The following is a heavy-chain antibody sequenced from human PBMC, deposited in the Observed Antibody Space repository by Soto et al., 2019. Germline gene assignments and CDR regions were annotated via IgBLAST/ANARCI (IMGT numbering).Heavy chain of an antibody. V-gene: IGHV4-31*03. Sequence: QVQLQESGPGLVKPSQTLSLTCTVSGGSISSGGYYWSWIRQHPGKGLEWIGYIYYSGSTYYNPSLKSRVTISVDTSKNQFSLKLSSVTAADTAVYYCARVSRGVTKQAFDCWGQGTLVTVSS. CDR2: IYYSGST. CDR3: ARVSRGVTKQAFDC. CDR1: GGSISSGGYY. J-gene: IGHJ4*02. D-gene: IGHD5-18*01.